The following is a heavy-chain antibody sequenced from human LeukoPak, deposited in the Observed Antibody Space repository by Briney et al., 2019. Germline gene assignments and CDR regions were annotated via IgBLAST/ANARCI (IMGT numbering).Heavy chain of an antibody. D-gene: IGHD3-10*01. V-gene: IGHV4-4*07. J-gene: IGHJ5*02. Sequence: SETLXXTCTVSGGSISSYYWSWIRQPAGKGLEWIGRIYTSGSTNYNPSLKSRVTMSVDTSKNQFSLKLSSVNAAGTAVYYCARDYYATDWFDPWGQGTLVTVSS. CDR3: ARDYYATDWFDP. CDR1: GGSISSYY. CDR2: IYTSGST.